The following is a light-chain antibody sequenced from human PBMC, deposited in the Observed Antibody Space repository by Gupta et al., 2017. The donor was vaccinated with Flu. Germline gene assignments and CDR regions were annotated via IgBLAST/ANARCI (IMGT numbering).Light chain of an antibody. CDR2: DAS. J-gene: IGKJ1*01. CDR1: QRVSSY. CDR3: QQRRNWPKT. V-gene: IGKV3-11*01. Sequence: IVWTQSPATLSLSPAERATLSCRASQRVSSYLAWYQQQPGQAPRLLIYDASNRATGIPARFSGSGAGTDFTLTISSLEPEDFAVDYCQQRRNWPKTFGQGTKVEIK.